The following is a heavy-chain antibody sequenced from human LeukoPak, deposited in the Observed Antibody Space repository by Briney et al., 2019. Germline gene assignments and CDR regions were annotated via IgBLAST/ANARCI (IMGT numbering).Heavy chain of an antibody. D-gene: IGHD1-26*01. Sequence: SETLSLTCTVSGGPIDSGGSDWGWIRQHPGKGLEWCGCIYYSWSSYYNSSLKSRVTLSLHTTKKQFSLKLSSVTAAGMAVYYRARDNGGYRCIYYFVDVWGKGTTVTVSS. J-gene: IGHJ6*03. CDR2: IYYSWSS. CDR1: GGPIDSGGSD. V-gene: IGHV4-31*03. CDR3: ARDNGGYRCIYYFVDV.